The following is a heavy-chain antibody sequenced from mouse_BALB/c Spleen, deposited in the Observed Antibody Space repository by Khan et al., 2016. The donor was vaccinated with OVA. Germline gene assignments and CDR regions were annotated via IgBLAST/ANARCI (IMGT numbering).Heavy chain of an antibody. J-gene: IGHJ3*01. D-gene: IGHD2-14*01. CDR1: GFNIKDTY. V-gene: IGHV14-3*02. CDR3: VREDYRFDGFAY. CDR2: IDPIYGNV. Sequence: VQLKQSGAELVKPGASVKLSCTASGFNIKDTYLHWVKQRPEQGLEWIGRIDPIYGNVKYDPKFQGKATITTDTSSNTAYLQLSSLTSEDTAVYYCVREDYRFDGFAYWGQGTLVTVSA.